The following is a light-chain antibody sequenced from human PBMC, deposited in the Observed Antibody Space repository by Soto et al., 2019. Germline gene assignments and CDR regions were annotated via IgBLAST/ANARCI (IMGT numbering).Light chain of an antibody. Sequence: QAVVTQEPSLTVSPGGTVTLTCASNTGAVTSGHYPYWFQQKPGQAPRTLIYDTSNKHSWTPARFSGSLLGGKPALTLSGAQPEDEAEYFCLLSYGGARRVFGGGTKLTVL. CDR3: LLSYGGARRV. J-gene: IGLJ2*01. V-gene: IGLV7-46*01. CDR2: DTS. CDR1: TGAVTSGHY.